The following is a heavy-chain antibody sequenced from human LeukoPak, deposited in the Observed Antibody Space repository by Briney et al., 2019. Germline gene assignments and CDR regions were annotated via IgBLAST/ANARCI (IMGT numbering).Heavy chain of an antibody. V-gene: IGHV3-23*01. J-gene: IGHJ4*02. CDR2: ISESGDVT. CDR1: GFSFTSYA. D-gene: IGHD6-6*01. CDR3: ARDSSHYLGSSDY. Sequence: GSLRLSCAASGFSFTSYAMSWVRQAPGRGLEWVSVISESGDVTHYADAMKGRFTISRDNAKNTLNLQMNSLRAEDTAIYYCARDSSHYLGSSDYWGQGTLVTVSS.